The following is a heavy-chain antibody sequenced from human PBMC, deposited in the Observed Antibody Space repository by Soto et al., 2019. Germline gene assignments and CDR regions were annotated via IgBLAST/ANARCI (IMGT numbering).Heavy chain of an antibody. CDR2: ISYDGSNK. V-gene: IGHV3-30*18. Sequence: QVQLVESGGGVVQPGRSLRLSCAASGFTFSSYGMHWVRQAPGKGLEWVAVISYDGSNKYYADSVKGRFTISRDNSKNTLYLKMNSLRAEDKDVNYCEKDMPVSWSGRYYYYYYGMDVWGQGTTVTVSS. CDR3: EKDMPVSWSGRYYYYYYGMDV. J-gene: IGHJ6*02. D-gene: IGHD3-3*01. CDR1: GFTFSSYG.